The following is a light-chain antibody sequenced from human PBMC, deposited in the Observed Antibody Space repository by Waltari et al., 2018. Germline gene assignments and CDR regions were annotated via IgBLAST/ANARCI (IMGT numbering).Light chain of an antibody. CDR1: SGHSTFA. Sequence: QLVVTQSPSASAPLGAPVKLTCTLTSGHSTFAIAWHQQQPGKGPRYLMSLNSDGSHSRGDGIPDRFSGSSSGAGRYLTISSLESEDEADYYCETWDTAIHVFGGGTKLTVI. V-gene: IGLV4-69*01. CDR2: LNSDGSH. CDR3: ETWDTAIHV. J-gene: IGLJ3*02.